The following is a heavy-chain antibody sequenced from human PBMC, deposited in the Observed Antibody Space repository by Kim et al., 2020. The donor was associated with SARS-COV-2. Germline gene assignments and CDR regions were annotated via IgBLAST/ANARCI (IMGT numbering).Heavy chain of an antibody. D-gene: IGHD2-15*01. CDR1: GGTFSSYA. CDR3: ARDCSGGSCSNYFDY. J-gene: IGHJ4*02. V-gene: IGHV1-69*13. Sequence: SVKVPCKASGGTFSSYAISWVRQAPGQGLEWMGGIIPIFGTANYAQKFQGRVTITADESTSTAYMELSSLRSEDTAVYYCARDCSGGSCSNYFDYWGQGTLVTVSS. CDR2: IIPIFGTA.